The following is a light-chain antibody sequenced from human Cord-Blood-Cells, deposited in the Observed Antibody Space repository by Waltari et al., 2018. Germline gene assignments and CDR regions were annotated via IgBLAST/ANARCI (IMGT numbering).Light chain of an antibody. J-gene: IGLJ1*01. Sequence: QSALTQPASVSGSPGQSITIPSTGTSSDVWSYNLVSWYQQHPGKAPKLMIYEGSKRPSGVSNHFSGSKSGNTASLTISGLQAEDEADYYCCSYAGSSTYVFGTGTKVTVL. CDR3: CSYAGSSTYV. CDR1: SSDVWSYNL. V-gene: IGLV2-23*01. CDR2: EGS.